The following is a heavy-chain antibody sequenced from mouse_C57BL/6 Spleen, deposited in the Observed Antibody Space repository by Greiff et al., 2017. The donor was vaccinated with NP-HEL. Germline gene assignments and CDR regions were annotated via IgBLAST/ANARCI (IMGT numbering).Heavy chain of an antibody. Sequence: EVQLQQSGPELVKPGASVKISCKASGYTFTDYYMNWVKQSHGKSLEWIGDINPNNGGTSYNQKFKGKATLTVDKSSSTAYMELRSLTSEDSAVYYCARGRYYGSSWFAYWGQGTLVTVSA. V-gene: IGHV1-26*01. CDR3: ARGRYYGSSWFAY. CDR2: INPNNGGT. CDR1: GYTFTDYY. D-gene: IGHD1-1*01. J-gene: IGHJ3*01.